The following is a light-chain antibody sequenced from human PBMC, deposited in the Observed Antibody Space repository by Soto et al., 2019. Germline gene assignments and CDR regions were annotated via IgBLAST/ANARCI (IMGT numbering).Light chain of an antibody. V-gene: IGKV1-39*01. CDR2: AAS. Sequence: DIQMTQSASSLSASVGDRVTITCRASQSISSYLNWYQQKPGKAPKLLIYAASSLQSGVPSRFSGSGSGTDFTLTISSLQHEDFATYYCQQSYSTPAFGQGTKVEIK. CDR3: QQSYSTPA. CDR1: QSISSY. J-gene: IGKJ1*01.